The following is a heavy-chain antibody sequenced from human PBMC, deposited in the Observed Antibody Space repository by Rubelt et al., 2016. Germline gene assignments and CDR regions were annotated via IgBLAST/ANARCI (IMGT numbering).Heavy chain of an antibody. J-gene: IGHJ4*02. CDR2: IYIGGST. CDR3: ASNSRGSYLYNNFDS. Sequence: EVQLVESGGGLVQPGGSLRLSCAASGFTVSSHYMSWVRQRPVKGLERVSVIYIGGSTYYAGFVKGRFTISRDNSKNTLYLQMISLGAGGTAVYHGASNSRGSYLYNNFDSWGQGTLVTVSS. D-gene: IGHD3-16*02. CDR1: GFTVSSHY. V-gene: IGHV3-53*01.